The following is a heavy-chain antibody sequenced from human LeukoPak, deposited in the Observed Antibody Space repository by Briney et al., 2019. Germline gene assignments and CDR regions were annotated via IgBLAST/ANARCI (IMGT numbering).Heavy chain of an antibody. D-gene: IGHD4-17*01. J-gene: IGHJ4*02. CDR2: ISWNSGSI. CDR1: GFTFDDYA. CDR3: AKDGDYGDFYFDY. V-gene: IGHV3-9*01. Sequence: GRSLRLSCAACGFTFDDYAMHWVRQAPAKGLAWVAGISWNSGSIGYADSVKGRFTISRDNAKNSLYLQMNSLRAEDRALYYCAKDGDYGDFYFDYWGQGTLVTVS.